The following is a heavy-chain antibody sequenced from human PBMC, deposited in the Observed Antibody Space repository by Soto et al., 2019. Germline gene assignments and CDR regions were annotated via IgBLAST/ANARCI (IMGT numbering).Heavy chain of an antibody. Sequence: FETPSPTRPVSGGPVRSYYLRRDRQPPGKGLEWIGYIYYSGSTNYNPSLKSRVTISVDTSKNQFSLKLSSVTAADTAVYYCARSHFWSGYYKRYFDYWGQGTLVTVSS. CDR3: ARSHFWSGYYKRYFDY. V-gene: IGHV4-59*02. D-gene: IGHD3-3*02. CDR2: IYYSGST. CDR1: GGPVRSYY. J-gene: IGHJ4*02.